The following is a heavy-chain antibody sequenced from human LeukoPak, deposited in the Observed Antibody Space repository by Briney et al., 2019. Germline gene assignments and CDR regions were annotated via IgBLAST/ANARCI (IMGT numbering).Heavy chain of an antibody. J-gene: IGHJ4*02. CDR3: ARADYYDSSGYNDY. D-gene: IGHD3-22*01. CDR2: NYSGGNI. Sequence: GGSLRLSCAASGFTLSSNYMSWVRQAPGKGLEWFSDNYSGGNIFYAASVKGRFTVSRDNSKNTLYLQMTSLRAEDTAVYYCARADYYDSSGYNDYWGQGTLVTVSS. CDR1: GFTLSSNY. V-gene: IGHV3-53*01.